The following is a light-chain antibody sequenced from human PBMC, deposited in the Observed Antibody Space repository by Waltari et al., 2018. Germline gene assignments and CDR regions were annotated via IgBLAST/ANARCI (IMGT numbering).Light chain of an antibody. J-gene: IGKJ1*01. CDR2: QAS. V-gene: IGKV1-5*03. CDR1: QSIRNW. CDR3: QQYNNYFWT. Sequence: IQMTQSPSTLSASVGASVTITCRDSQSIRNWLAWYQQKPGIAPKLRIYQASNLESGVPSRVSGSGSGIQFTLTNSSLQPDDFSTYYCQQYNNYFWTFGQGTKVEIK.